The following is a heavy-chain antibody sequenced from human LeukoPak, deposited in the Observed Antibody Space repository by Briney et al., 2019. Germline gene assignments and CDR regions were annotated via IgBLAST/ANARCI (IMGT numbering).Heavy chain of an antibody. Sequence: ASVKVSCKASGYTFTGYYMHWVRQAPGQGLEWMGWINPNSGGTKYAQKFQGRVTMTRDTSISTAYMEVSRLRSDDTAVYYCARDNSGGFGDYWGQGTLVAVSS. CDR2: INPNSGGT. CDR1: GYTFTGYY. J-gene: IGHJ4*02. CDR3: ARDNSGGFGDY. V-gene: IGHV1-2*02. D-gene: IGHD6-19*01.